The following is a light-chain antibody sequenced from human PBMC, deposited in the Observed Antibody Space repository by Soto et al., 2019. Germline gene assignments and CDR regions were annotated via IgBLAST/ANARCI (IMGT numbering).Light chain of an antibody. CDR1: QSVSSY. Sequence: EIVLTQSPATLSLSPGERATLSCRASQSVSSYLAWYQQKPGQAPRLLIYDASNRATGIPARFSGSGSRTDFTLTISSLEPEDFAVYSCQQRSHWPPYTFGQGTKLEIK. CDR2: DAS. J-gene: IGKJ2*01. CDR3: QQRSHWPPYT. V-gene: IGKV3-11*01.